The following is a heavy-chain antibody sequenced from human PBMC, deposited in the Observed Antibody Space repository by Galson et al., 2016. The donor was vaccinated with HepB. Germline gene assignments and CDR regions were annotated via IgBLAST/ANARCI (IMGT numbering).Heavy chain of an antibody. J-gene: IGHJ6*02. V-gene: IGHV1-18*01. CDR2: ISAYNTNT. Sequence: SCKASGFTFTDFGFSWVRQAPGQGLEWMGWISAYNTNTHYAQNLQDRVTMTTHTSTTTAYMELRSLRSDDTAVYYCARDFGGDYGMDIWGQGTTVTVSS. CDR3: ARDFGGDYGMDI. D-gene: IGHD3-3*01. CDR1: GFTFTDFG.